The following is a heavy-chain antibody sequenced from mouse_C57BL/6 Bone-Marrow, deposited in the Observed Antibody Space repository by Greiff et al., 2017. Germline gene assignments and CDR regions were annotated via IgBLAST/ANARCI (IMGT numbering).Heavy chain of an antibody. CDR2: IYPGNGDT. CDR1: GYTFTSYN. V-gene: IGHV1-12*01. CDR3: ARGGYYYGSSYDYAMDY. D-gene: IGHD1-1*01. J-gene: IGHJ4*01. Sequence: LQQSGAELVRPGASVKMSCKASGYTFTSYNMHWVKQTPRQGLEWIGAIYPGNGDTSYNQKFKGKATLTVDKSSSTAYMQISSLISEDSAVYFCARGGYYYGSSYDYAMDYWGQGTSVTVSS.